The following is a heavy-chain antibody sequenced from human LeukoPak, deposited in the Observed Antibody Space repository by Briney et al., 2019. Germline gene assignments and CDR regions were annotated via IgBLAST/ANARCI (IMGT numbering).Heavy chain of an antibody. Sequence: ASVKVSCKASGYTFTSYDINWVRQATGQGLEWMGWMNPNSGNTGYAQKFQGRVTMTRNTSISTAYMELSRLRAEDTAGCDFARGHRRKGSGTGYLGQGTLVTVSS. CDR2: MNPNSGNT. J-gene: IGHJ4*02. CDR3: ARGHRRKGSGTGY. D-gene: IGHD6-19*01. V-gene: IGHV1-8*01. CDR1: GYTFTSYD.